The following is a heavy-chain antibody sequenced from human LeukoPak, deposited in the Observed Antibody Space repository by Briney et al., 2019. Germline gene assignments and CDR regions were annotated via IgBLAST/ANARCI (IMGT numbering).Heavy chain of an antibody. V-gene: IGHV4-61*02. CDR2: IYTSGGT. Sequence: SQTLSLTCTVSGGSISSGSYYWSWIRQPAGKGLEWIGRIYTSGGTNYNPSLKSRVTISVDTSKNQFSLKLSSVTAADTAVYYCARDRGSSPPPPMASFDPWGQGTLVTVSS. CDR1: GGSISSGSYY. J-gene: IGHJ5*02. CDR3: ARDRGSSPPPPMASFDP. D-gene: IGHD5-24*01.